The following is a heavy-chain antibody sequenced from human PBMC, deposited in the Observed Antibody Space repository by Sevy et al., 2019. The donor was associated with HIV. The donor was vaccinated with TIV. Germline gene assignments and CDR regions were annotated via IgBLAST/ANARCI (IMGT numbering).Heavy chain of an antibody. V-gene: IGHV3-30*02. CDR1: GFTFSSYG. D-gene: IGHD2-2*01. Sequence: GGSLRLSCAASGFTFSSYGMHWVRQAPGKGLEWVAFIRYDGSNKYYADSVKGRFTISRDNSKKTLYLQMNSLRAEDTAVYYCARPHVYCSSTSCYQHYYYGMDVWGQGTTVTVSS. J-gene: IGHJ6*02. CDR3: ARPHVYCSSTSCYQHYYYGMDV. CDR2: IRYDGSNK.